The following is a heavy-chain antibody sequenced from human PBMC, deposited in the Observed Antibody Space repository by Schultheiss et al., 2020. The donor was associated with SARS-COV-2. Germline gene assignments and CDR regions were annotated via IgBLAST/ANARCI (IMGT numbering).Heavy chain of an antibody. Sequence: SETLSLTCTVSGGSISSYYWSWIRQPPGKGLEWIGYIYYSGSTNYNPSLKSRVTISVDTSKNQFSLKLSSVTAADTALYYCARGGRSSGWYVVNWFDPWGQGTLVTVSS. CDR2: IYYSGST. D-gene: IGHD6-19*01. CDR3: ARGGRSSGWYVVNWFDP. CDR1: GGSISSYY. J-gene: IGHJ5*02. V-gene: IGHV4-59*12.